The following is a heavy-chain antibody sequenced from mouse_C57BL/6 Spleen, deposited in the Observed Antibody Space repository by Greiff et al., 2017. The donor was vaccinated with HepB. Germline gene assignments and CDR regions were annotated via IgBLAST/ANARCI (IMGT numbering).Heavy chain of an antibody. Sequence: EVQGVESGGGLVQPGGSLSLSCAASGFTFTDYYMSWVRQPPGKALEWLGFIRNKANGYTTEYSASVKGRFTISRDNSQSILYLQMNALRAEDSATYYCARLSITTVVATYFDYWGQGTTLTVSS. J-gene: IGHJ2*01. D-gene: IGHD1-1*01. CDR3: ARLSITTVVATYFDY. CDR1: GFTFTDYY. V-gene: IGHV7-3*01. CDR2: IRNKANGYTT.